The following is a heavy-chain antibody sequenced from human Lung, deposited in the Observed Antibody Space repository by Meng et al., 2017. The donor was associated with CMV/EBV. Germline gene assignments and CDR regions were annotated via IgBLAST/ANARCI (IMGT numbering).Heavy chain of an antibody. CDR2: IGTVGDT. D-gene: IGHD4-11*01. Sequence: GGSLRLSCTASGLTFSTYDFHWVRQPRGKGLEWVSSIGTVGDTYSIGSVKGRFIISREDAKNSVYLQMNGLRDGDTGLYYCARARSPTHVDYWGQGALVTVSS. CDR3: ARARSPTHVDY. J-gene: IGHJ4*02. CDR1: GLTFSTYD. V-gene: IGHV3-13*01.